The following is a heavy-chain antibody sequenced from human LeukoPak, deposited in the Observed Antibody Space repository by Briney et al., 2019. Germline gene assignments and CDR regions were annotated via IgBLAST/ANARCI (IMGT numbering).Heavy chain of an antibody. CDR2: IITIFGTA. Sequence: ASVKVSCTASGYTFTGYYMHWVRQAPGQGLEWMGRIITIFGTANYAQKFQGRVTITTDESTSTAYMELNSLRSEDTAVYYCARAYCSSTSCRPNRFDYWGQGTLVTVSS. CDR1: GYTFTGYY. J-gene: IGHJ4*02. CDR3: ARAYCSSTSCRPNRFDY. V-gene: IGHV1-69*05. D-gene: IGHD2-2*01.